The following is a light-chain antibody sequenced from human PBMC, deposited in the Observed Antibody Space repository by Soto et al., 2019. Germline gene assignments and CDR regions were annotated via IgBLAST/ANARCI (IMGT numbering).Light chain of an antibody. J-gene: IGKJ5*01. CDR1: QSVSSTY. CDR2: GAS. V-gene: IGKV3-20*01. CDR3: QHFGDSPIT. Sequence: DIVFTQSPGTLSLSPGERASLSCRASQSVSSTYLAWCQQKPGQAPRLLIYGASTRATGIPDRFSGTGSGTDFTLTISRLEPEDFAVYYCQHFGDSPITFGQGTRLEIK.